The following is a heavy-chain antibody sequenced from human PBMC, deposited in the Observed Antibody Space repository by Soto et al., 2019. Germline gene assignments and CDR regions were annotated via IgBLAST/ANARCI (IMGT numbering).Heavy chain of an antibody. J-gene: IGHJ4*02. CDR2: ISSSSSYI. V-gene: IGHV3-21*01. Sequence: PXXSLRLSFAASGFTFSSYSMHWVRQAPGKGLEWVSSISSSSSYIYYADSVKGRFTISRDNAKNSLYLQMNSLRAEDTAVYYCARENGDYYDILTGTDYWGQGTLVTVSS. CDR1: GFTFSSYS. CDR3: ARENGDYYDILTGTDY. D-gene: IGHD3-9*01.